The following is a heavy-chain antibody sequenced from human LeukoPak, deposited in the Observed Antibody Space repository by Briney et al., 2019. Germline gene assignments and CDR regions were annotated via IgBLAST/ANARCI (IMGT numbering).Heavy chain of an antibody. CDR2: ISSSSSYI. D-gene: IGHD4-17*01. V-gene: IGHV3-21*01. J-gene: IGHJ5*02. Sequence: GGSLRLSCAASGFTFSSYSMNWVRQAPGKGLEWVSSISSSSSYIYYADSVKGRFTISRDNAKNSLYLQMNSLRAEDTAVYYCAGEVSSVTYTPLNWFDPWGQGTLVTVSS. CDR3: AGEVSSVTYTPLNWFDP. CDR1: GFTFSSYS.